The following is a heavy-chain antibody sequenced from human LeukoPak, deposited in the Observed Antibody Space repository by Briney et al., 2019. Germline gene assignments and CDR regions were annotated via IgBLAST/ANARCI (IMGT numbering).Heavy chain of an antibody. CDR1: GGSISSGGYY. D-gene: IGHD3-22*01. CDR2: IYHSGST. Sequence: SETLSLTCTVSGGSISSGGYYWSWIRQPPGKGLEWIGYIYHSGSTYYNPSLKSRVTISVDRSKNQFSLKLSSVTAADTAVYYCASAFTTPRGYWGQGTLVTVSS. J-gene: IGHJ4*02. V-gene: IGHV4-30-2*01. CDR3: ASAFTTPRGY.